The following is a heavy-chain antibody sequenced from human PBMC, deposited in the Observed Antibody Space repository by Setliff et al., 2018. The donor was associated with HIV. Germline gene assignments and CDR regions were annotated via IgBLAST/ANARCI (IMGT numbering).Heavy chain of an antibody. CDR2: ISAYNGNT. Sequence: ASVKVSCKASGYTFTNYGISWVRQAPGQGLEWMGWISAYNGNTNYAQKLQDRVAMTTDTSTSTAYMELRSLRSDDTAVYYCARILVGVDDAFDIWGQGTMVTV. CDR1: GYTFTNYG. D-gene: IGHD1-26*01. V-gene: IGHV1-18*01. J-gene: IGHJ3*02. CDR3: ARILVGVDDAFDI.